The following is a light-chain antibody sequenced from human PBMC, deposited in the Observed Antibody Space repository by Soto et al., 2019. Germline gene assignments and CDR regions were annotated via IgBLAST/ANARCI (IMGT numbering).Light chain of an antibody. J-gene: IGKJ1*01. Sequence: EIVLTQSPATLSSFPGDRVTLSCRASQYINTRLAWYQHRPGQAPRLLIYQTSIRAAGIPARFSASGSVTDFTLTLSDVQPEDFALYYCHHRQSWPRTFGQGTKVDIK. CDR3: HHRQSWPRT. CDR2: QTS. V-gene: IGKV3-11*01. CDR1: QYINTR.